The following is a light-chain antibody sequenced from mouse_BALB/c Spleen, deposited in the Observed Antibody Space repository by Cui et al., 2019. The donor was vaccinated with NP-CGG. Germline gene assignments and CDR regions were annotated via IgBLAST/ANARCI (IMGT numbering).Light chain of an antibody. CDR2: GTN. Sequence: QAVVTQESALTTSPGETDTLTCHSSTGAVTTSNYANWVQEKPDHLFTGLIGGTNNRAPGVPARFSGSLIGDKAALTITGAQTGDEAIYFCALWYSNHWVFGGGTKLTVL. CDR3: ALWYSNHWV. CDR1: TGAVTTSNY. J-gene: IGLJ1*01. V-gene: IGLV1*01.